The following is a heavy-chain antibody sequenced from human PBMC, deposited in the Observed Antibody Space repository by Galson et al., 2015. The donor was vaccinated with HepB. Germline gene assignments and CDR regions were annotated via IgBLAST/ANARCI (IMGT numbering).Heavy chain of an antibody. V-gene: IGHV3-74*01. D-gene: IGHD6-19*01. Sequence: SLRLSCAASGFTFSNSWMHWVRQTPGKGLVWVSRINTDGSSATYADSVKGRFTISRDNSKNTLYLQMNSLRAEDTAVYYCAKDSRYISGWYAGRGGFDYWGQGTLVTVSS. J-gene: IGHJ4*02. CDR2: INTDGSSA. CDR3: AKDSRYISGWYAGRGGFDY. CDR1: GFTFSNSW.